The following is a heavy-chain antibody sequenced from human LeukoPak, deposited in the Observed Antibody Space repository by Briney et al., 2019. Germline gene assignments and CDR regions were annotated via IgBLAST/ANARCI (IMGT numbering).Heavy chain of an antibody. V-gene: IGHV3-30-3*01. J-gene: IGHJ4*02. CDR1: GFTFSSYA. D-gene: IGHD2-15*01. CDR3: AKDLVVVAATPVSY. CDR2: ISYDGSNK. Sequence: GGSLRLSCAASGFTFSSYAMHWVRQAPGKGLEWVAVISYDGSNKYYADSVKGRFTISRDNSKNTLYLQMNSLRAEDTAVYYCAKDLVVVAATPVSYWGQGTLVTVSS.